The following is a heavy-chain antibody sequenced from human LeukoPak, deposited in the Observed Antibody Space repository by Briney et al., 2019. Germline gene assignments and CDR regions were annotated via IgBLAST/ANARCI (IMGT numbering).Heavy chain of an antibody. D-gene: IGHD3-3*01. Sequence: SETLSLTCAVYGGSFSGYYWSWIRQPPGKGLEWIGEINHSGSTNYTPSLKSRVTISVDTSKNQFSLKLSSVTAADTAVYYCARGDYDFWSGPWGQGTLVTVSS. CDR1: GGSFSGYY. J-gene: IGHJ5*02. V-gene: IGHV4-34*01. CDR3: ARGDYDFWSGP. CDR2: INHSGST.